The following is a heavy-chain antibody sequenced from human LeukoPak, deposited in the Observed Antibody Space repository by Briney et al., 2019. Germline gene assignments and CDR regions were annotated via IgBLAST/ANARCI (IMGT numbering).Heavy chain of an antibody. J-gene: IGHJ4*02. CDR3: ARSVLMVYAPL. V-gene: IGHV3-9*01. Sequence: GGSLRLSCAASGFTFDDYAMHWVRQAPGKGLEWVSGISWNSGSIGYADSVKGRFTISRDNAKNSLYLQMNSLRAEDTALYYCARSVLMVYAPLWGQGTLVTVSS. CDR2: ISWNSGSI. D-gene: IGHD2-8*01. CDR1: GFTFDDYA.